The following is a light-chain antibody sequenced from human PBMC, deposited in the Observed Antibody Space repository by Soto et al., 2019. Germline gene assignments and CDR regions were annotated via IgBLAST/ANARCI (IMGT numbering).Light chain of an antibody. CDR2: GSS. J-gene: IGLJ2*01. V-gene: IGLV1-40*01. CDR3: QSYDSSLSGSV. Sequence: QYVLTQPPSVSEAPGQRVTISCTGSSSNIGAGYDVHWYQQLPGTAPKLLIYGSSNRPSGVPDRFSGSKSGTSVSLAITGLQAEDEADYYCQSYDSSLSGSVFGGGTKLTVL. CDR1: SSNIGAGYD.